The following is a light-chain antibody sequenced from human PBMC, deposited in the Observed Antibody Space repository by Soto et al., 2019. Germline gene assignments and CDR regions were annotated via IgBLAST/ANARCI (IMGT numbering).Light chain of an antibody. CDR2: GAS. CDR1: QSVSNNY. Sequence: EIVWTQSPGTLSLSPGERATLSCRASQSVSNNYLAWYQQKPGQAPRLLIYGASNRATGIPDRFSGSGSGTDFTLTISRLEPEDFAVYYSQQYGSSGTFGQGTKVDIK. J-gene: IGKJ1*01. V-gene: IGKV3-20*01. CDR3: QQYGSSGT.